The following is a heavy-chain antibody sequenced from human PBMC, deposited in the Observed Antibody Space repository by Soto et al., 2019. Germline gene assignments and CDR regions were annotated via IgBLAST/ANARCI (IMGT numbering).Heavy chain of an antibody. CDR3: SRGGTPLDY. Sequence: QVKLVQSGAAVKKPGASVKVSCKASGYTFTNFGISWVRQAPGQGLEWMGWISAYNGNTNYAQNFQGRVTMTTDTSTSTADMELRSMRSDDTAVYYCSRGGTPLDYCVQGTLGTVSS. CDR2: ISAYNGNT. CDR1: GYTFTNFG. D-gene: IGHD3-16*01. J-gene: IGHJ4*02. V-gene: IGHV1-18*01.